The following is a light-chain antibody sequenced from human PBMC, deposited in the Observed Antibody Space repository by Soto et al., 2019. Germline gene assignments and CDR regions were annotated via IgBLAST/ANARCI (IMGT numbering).Light chain of an antibody. CDR1: QSISSF. Sequence: DIQMTQSPSSLSASVGDRVTITCRASQSISSFLNWYQHKPGKAPKVLIYAASSLQSGVPSRFSGSGSGTEFTLTISSLQPEDFATYYCQQSYSTPPVTFGGGTKVEIK. CDR2: AAS. CDR3: QQSYSTPPVT. V-gene: IGKV1-39*01. J-gene: IGKJ4*01.